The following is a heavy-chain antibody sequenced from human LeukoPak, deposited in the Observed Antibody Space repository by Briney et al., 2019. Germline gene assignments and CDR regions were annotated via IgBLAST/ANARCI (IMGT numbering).Heavy chain of an antibody. V-gene: IGHV1-69*01. D-gene: IGHD3-10*01. CDR3: ASRAYGSGHYYYYYMDV. CDR2: IIPIFGTA. J-gene: IGHJ6*03. Sequence: SVKVSCKASGGTFSSYAISWVRQSPGQGLEWMGGIIPIFGTANYAQKFQGRVTITADESTSTAYMELSSLRSEDTAVYYCASRAYGSGHYYYYYMDVWGKGTTVTISS. CDR1: GGTFSSYA.